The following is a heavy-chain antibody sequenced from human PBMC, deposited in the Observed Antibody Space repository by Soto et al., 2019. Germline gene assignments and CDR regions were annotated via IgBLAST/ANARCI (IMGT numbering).Heavy chain of an antibody. CDR1: GFTFSSYS. V-gene: IGHV3-48*02. D-gene: IGHD3-10*01. CDR2: ISSSSSTI. Sequence: GGSLRLSCAASGFTFSSYSMNWVRQAPGKGLEWVSYISSSSSTIYYADSVKGRFTISRDNAKNSLYLQMNSLRDEDTAVYYCARGMVRGVITASTTTGLPGYWGQGTLVTVSS. CDR3: ARGMVRGVITASTTTGLPGY. J-gene: IGHJ4*02.